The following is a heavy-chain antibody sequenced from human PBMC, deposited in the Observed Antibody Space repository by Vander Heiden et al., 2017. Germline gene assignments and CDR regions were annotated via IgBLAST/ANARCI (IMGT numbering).Heavy chain of an antibody. J-gene: IGHJ5*02. Sequence: EVQLVGAGGGLVQPGGSRGLSCSASGFTLSSYAMSGVRQDPGKGLEWVSALSGSGGRTYYAEAVKGRFTISRANSKHTLYLQMKSMRAEETAVYYYAKQRERRSYNWFDPWGQGTMITVYS. CDR2: LSGSGGRT. CDR1: GFTLSSYA. V-gene: IGHV3-23*04. D-gene: IGHD6-25*01. CDR3: AKQRERRSYNWFDP.